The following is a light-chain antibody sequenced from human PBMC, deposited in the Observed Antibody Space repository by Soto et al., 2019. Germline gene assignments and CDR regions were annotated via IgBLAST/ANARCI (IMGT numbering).Light chain of an antibody. CDR1: ESVSSK. J-gene: IGKJ5*01. Sequence: IVMTQSPATLSVSPWERATLSCRASESVSSKLVWYQQKPGQAPRLLIYGASTRATGIPARFSGSGSGTEFTLTISSLQSEDFAVYYCQQYNNWPITFGQGTRLEIK. CDR3: QQYNNWPIT. CDR2: GAS. V-gene: IGKV3-15*01.